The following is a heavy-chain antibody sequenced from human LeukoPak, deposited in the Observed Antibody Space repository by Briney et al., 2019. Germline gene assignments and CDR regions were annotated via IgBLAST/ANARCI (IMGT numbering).Heavy chain of an antibody. J-gene: IGHJ4*02. V-gene: IGHV4-34*01. Sequence: SETLSLTCAVYGGSFSGYYWSWIRQPPGKGLEWIGEINHSGSTNYNPSLKSRVTISVDTSKNQFSLKLSSVTAADTAVYYCARGRSWYRFGGFDYWGQGTLVTVSS. CDR2: INHSGST. CDR1: GGSFSGYY. D-gene: IGHD6-13*01. CDR3: ARGRSWYRFGGFDY.